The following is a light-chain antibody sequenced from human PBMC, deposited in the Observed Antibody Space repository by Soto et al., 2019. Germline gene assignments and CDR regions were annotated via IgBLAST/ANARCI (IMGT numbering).Light chain of an antibody. CDR1: QDIGND. CDR3: QQYNTYPWT. J-gene: IGKJ1*01. CDR2: AAS. Sequence: IQMTQSPSSLSASVGDRVTITCRATQDIGNDLGWYQQKPGKAPKLLIYAASSLQSGVPSRFSGSGSGTEFTLTISSLQPDDFVTYYCQQYNTYPWTFGQGTKVDIK. V-gene: IGKV1-17*01.